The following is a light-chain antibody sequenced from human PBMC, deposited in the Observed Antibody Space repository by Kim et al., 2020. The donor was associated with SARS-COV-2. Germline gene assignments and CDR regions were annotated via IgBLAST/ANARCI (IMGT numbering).Light chain of an antibody. V-gene: IGKV1-5*03. Sequence: DIQMTQSPSTLSASVGDRVTITCRASQSISSWLAWYQQKPGKAPKLLIYKASSLESGVPSRFSGSGSGTEFTLTISSLQPDDFATYYCQLSETFGQGTKLEI. CDR1: QSISSW. CDR2: KAS. CDR3: QLSET. J-gene: IGKJ2*01.